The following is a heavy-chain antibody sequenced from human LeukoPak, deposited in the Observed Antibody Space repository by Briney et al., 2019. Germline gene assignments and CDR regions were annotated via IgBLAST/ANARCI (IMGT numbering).Heavy chain of an antibody. J-gene: IGHJ4*02. V-gene: IGHV3-66*02. CDR2: IHSGGRA. D-gene: IGHD4-17*01. CDR1: GFSVSSNY. Sequence: PGGSLRLSCAASGFSVSSNYMTWVRQAPGKGLEWVSVIHSGGRAYYADSVKGRFTTSRDNSKDTLYLQMNSLRDEDTAVYYCAKRPSDYGDYVTYFDYWGQGTLVTVSS. CDR3: AKRPSDYGDYVTYFDY.